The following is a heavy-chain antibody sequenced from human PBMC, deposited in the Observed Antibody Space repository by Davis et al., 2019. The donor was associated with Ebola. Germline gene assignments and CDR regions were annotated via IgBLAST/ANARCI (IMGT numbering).Heavy chain of an antibody. CDR3: ARDATVTPTDY. CDR2: ITPSGST. V-gene: IGHV1-46*01. CDR1: GYTFARYQ. J-gene: IGHJ4*02. D-gene: IGHD4-17*01. Sequence: ASVKVSCKASGYTFARYQMHWVRQAPGQGLEWMGIITPSGSTGYAQKFQGRVTMTTDTSTSTVYMDLRSLTSDDTAVYYCARDATVTPTDYWGQGTLVTVSS.